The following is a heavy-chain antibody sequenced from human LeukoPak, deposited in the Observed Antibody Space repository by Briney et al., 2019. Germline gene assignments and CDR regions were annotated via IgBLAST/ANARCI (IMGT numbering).Heavy chain of an antibody. CDR3: ARDRSRGLLDAFDI. CDR2: ISSSGSYI. Sequence: PGGSLRLSCAASRFTFSSYSMNWVRQAPGKGLEWVSSISSSGSYIYYADSVKGRFTISRDNAKNSLYLQMNSLRAEDTAVYYCARDRSRGLLDAFDIWGQGTMVTVSS. V-gene: IGHV3-21*01. J-gene: IGHJ3*02. CDR1: RFTFSSYS. D-gene: IGHD3-10*01.